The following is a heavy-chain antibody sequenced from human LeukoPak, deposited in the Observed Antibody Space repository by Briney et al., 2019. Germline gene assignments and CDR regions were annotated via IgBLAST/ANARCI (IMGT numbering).Heavy chain of an antibody. Sequence: SETLSLTCTVSGGSISSSSYYWGWIRQPPGKGLEWIGSIYYSGSTYYNPSLKSRVTISVDTSKDQFSLKLSSVTAADTAVYYCARELRGGLDYWGQGTLVTVSS. CDR3: ARELRGGLDY. V-gene: IGHV4-39*02. CDR2: IYYSGST. CDR1: GGSISSSSYY. J-gene: IGHJ4*02. D-gene: IGHD4-17*01.